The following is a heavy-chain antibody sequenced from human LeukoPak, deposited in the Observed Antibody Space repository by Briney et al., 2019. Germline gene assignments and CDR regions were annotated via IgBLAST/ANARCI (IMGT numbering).Heavy chain of an antibody. CDR3: ARGIPQRD. V-gene: IGHV3-23*01. CDR1: GFIFSPYA. J-gene: IGHJ4*02. Sequence: GGSLRLSCAASGFIFSPYAMSWVRQAPGKGLEWVAGIAGGDDRFYADSVKGRFSISRDNSKNTVDLQMNSLRVEDTAVYYCARGIPQRDWGQGTLVTVSS. CDR2: IAGGDDR.